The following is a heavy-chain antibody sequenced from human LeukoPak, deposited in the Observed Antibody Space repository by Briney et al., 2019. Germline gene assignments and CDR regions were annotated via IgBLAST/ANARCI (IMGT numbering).Heavy chain of an antibody. Sequence: PSETLSLTCTVSGGSISSYYWSWIRQPPGKGLEWIGYIYYSGSTNYNPSLKSRVTISVDTSKNQFSLKLSSVTAADTAVYYCARESYYHGSGNWFDPWGQGTLVTVSS. D-gene: IGHD3-10*01. CDR2: IYYSGST. CDR3: ARESYYHGSGNWFDP. V-gene: IGHV4-59*01. CDR1: GGSISSYY. J-gene: IGHJ5*02.